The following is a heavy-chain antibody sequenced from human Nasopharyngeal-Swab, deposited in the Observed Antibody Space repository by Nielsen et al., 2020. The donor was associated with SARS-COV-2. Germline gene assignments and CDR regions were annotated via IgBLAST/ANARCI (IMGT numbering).Heavy chain of an antibody. Sequence: SETLSLNCSVSGDSISRTGYHWGWIRQSPGKGLEWIGNIYFTGKTYYSSSLTSRVTLSVDTPNNQFSLRLRSVTAADVAVYYCARSFCSTTSCYIGDYWGQGTLVTVSS. CDR1: GDSISRTGYH. CDR2: IYFTGKT. V-gene: IGHV4-39*01. CDR3: ARSFCSTTSCYIGDY. D-gene: IGHD2-2*01. J-gene: IGHJ4*02.